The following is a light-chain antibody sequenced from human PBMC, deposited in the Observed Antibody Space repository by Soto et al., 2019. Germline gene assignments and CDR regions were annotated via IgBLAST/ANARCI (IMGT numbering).Light chain of an antibody. Sequence: DIQLTQSPSFLSASVGERVIITCRASQDISSFLAWYQQKPGKAPKSPIFAASTLQSGVPSRFSGSGSGTEFTLTISNLQPEDSATYYCQQLNSYPITFGGGTRVEIK. CDR3: QQLNSYPIT. CDR1: QDISSF. V-gene: IGKV1-9*01. J-gene: IGKJ4*01. CDR2: AAS.